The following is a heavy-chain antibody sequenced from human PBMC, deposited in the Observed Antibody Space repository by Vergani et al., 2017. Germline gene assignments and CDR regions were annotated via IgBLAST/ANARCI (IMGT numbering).Heavy chain of an antibody. D-gene: IGHD5-18*01. Sequence: QVQLVQSGAEVKKPGASVKVSCKASGYTFTGYYMHWVRQAPGQGLEWMGWINPNSGGTNYAQRFQGRVTMTRDTSISTAYMELSRLRSDDTAVYYCARRGYSYGYEDYGMDVWGQGTTVTVSS. CDR3: ARRGYSYGYEDYGMDV. J-gene: IGHJ6*02. CDR1: GYTFTGYY. V-gene: IGHV1-2*02. CDR2: INPNSGGT.